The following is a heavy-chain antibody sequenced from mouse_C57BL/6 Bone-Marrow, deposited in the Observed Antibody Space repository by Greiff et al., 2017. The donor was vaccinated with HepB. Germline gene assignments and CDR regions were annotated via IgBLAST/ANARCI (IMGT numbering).Heavy chain of an antibody. CDR1: GYTFTSYW. Sequence: VQLQQPGAELVMPGASVKLSCKASGYTFTSYWMHWVKQRPGQGLEWIGEIDPSDSYTNYNQKFKGKSTLTVDKSSSTAYMQLSSLTSEDSAVYYCASYYYGPMDYWGQGTSVTVSS. CDR3: ASYYYGPMDY. CDR2: IDPSDSYT. V-gene: IGHV1-69*01. J-gene: IGHJ4*01. D-gene: IGHD1-1*01.